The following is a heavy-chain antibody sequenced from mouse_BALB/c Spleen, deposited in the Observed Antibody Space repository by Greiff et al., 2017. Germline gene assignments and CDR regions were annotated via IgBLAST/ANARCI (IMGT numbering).Heavy chain of an antibody. CDR2: IWGDGST. CDR1: GFSLTGYG. J-gene: IGHJ2*01. D-gene: IGHD1-1*01. Sequence: VQLQESGPGLVAPSQSLSITCTVSGFSLTGYGVNWVRQPPGKGLEWLGMIWGDGSTDYNSALKSRLSISKDNSKSQVFLKMNSLQTDDTARYYCARDGVVAEGKNYLDYWGQGTTLTVSS. V-gene: IGHV2-6-7*01. CDR3: ARDGVVAEGKNYLDY.